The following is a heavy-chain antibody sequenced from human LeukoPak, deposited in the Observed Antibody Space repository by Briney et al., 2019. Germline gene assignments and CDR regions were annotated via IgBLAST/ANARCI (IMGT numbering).Heavy chain of an antibody. V-gene: IGHV1-18*01. J-gene: IGHJ4*02. D-gene: IGHD3-3*01. Sequence: ASVKVSCKASGYTFTSYGISGVRQAPGQGLEWMGWISAYNGNTNYAQKLQGRVTMTTDTSTSTAYMELRSLRSDDTAVYYCARDLRRYYDFWSGPQGAHFDYWGQGTLVTVCS. CDR3: ARDLRRYYDFWSGPQGAHFDY. CDR1: GYTFTSYG. CDR2: ISAYNGNT.